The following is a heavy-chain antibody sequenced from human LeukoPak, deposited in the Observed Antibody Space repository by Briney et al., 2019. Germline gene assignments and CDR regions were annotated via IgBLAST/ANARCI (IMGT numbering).Heavy chain of an antibody. Sequence: GGSLRLSCAASGFTFDDYGMSWVRQAPGKGLEWVSGINWNGGSTGYADSVKGRFTISRDNAKNSLYLQMNRLRAEDTALYYCATYYYDSSGYYHDYWGQGTLVTVSS. CDR1: GFTFDDYG. J-gene: IGHJ4*02. D-gene: IGHD3-22*01. CDR3: ATYYYDSSGYYHDY. V-gene: IGHV3-20*04. CDR2: INWNGGST.